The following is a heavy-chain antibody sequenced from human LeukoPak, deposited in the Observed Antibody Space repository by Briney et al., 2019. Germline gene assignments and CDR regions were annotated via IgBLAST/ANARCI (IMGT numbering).Heavy chain of an antibody. CDR1: GFTFDTYA. J-gene: IGHJ4*02. V-gene: IGHV3-23*01. CDR2: LSGSGLST. CDR3: ASPLPHYGGDRALDF. Sequence: GGSLRLSCAASGFTFDTYAMSWVRQAPGKGLEWVSTLSGSGLSTFYADSVKGRFTISRDDSKTTLYLQMNSLRVEDTAVYYCASPLPHYGGDRALDFWGQGTLVTVSS. D-gene: IGHD2-21*02.